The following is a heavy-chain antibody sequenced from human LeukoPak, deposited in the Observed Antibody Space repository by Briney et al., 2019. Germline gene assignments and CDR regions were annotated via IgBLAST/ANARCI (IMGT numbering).Heavy chain of an antibody. CDR1: GFPFNSNA. V-gene: IGHV3-23*01. D-gene: IGHD3-9*01. CDR2: ITGSGGNT. CDR3: AKEGGYYDILTGYYSPGYFDY. J-gene: IGHJ4*02. Sequence: SGGSLRLSCAASGFPFNSNAMSWVRQTPGKGLEWVSAITGSGGNTYYADSVKGRFTISRDNSKNTLYLQMNSLRAEDTAVYYCAKEGGYYDILTGYYSPGYFDYWGQGTLVTVSS.